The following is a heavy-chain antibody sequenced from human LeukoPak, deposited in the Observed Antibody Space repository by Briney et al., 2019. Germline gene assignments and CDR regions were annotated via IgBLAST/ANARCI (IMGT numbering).Heavy chain of an antibody. CDR2: ISYDRSNK. Sequence: GGSLRLSCAASGFTFSSYAMHWVRQAPGKGLEWVAVISYDRSNKYYADSVKGRFTISRDNSKNTLYLQMNSLRAEDTAVYYCARPPGIAVAGNFDYWGQGTLVTVSS. J-gene: IGHJ4*02. D-gene: IGHD6-19*01. CDR3: ARPPGIAVAGNFDY. CDR1: GFTFSSYA. V-gene: IGHV3-30-3*01.